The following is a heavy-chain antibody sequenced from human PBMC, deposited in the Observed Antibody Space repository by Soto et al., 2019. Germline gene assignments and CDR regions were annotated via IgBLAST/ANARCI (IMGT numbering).Heavy chain of an antibody. Sequence: QVQLQESGPGLVKPSQTLSLTCTVSGGSISSGGYYWSWIRQHPGKGLEWIGYIYYSGSTYYNPSLKSRVTISVDTSKNQCSLKLRSVTAADTAVYYCARAHGYYYDSSGKLDYWGQGTLVTVSS. V-gene: IGHV4-31*03. CDR1: GGSISSGGYY. J-gene: IGHJ4*02. CDR3: ARAHGYYYDSSGKLDY. CDR2: IYYSGST. D-gene: IGHD3-22*01.